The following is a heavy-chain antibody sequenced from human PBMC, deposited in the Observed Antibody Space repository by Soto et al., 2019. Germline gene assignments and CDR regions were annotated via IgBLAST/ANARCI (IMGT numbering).Heavy chain of an antibody. Sequence: QLQLQESDSGLVKTSQTLSLTCAVSGGSISSGSYSWTWIRQPPGKGLEWIGYIYHSGSTSYNPSLKSRVTISVDRSKNQFSLKLTSVTAADTAVYYCARGVPNYSGSFDYCGQGTLVTVSS. V-gene: IGHV4-30-2*01. CDR3: ARGVPNYSGSFDY. J-gene: IGHJ4*02. CDR2: IYHSGST. D-gene: IGHD2-15*01. CDR1: GGSISSGSYS.